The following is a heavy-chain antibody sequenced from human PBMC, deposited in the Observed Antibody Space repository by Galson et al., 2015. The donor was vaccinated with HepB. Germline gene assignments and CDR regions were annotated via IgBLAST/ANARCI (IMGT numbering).Heavy chain of an antibody. CDR2: ISAYNGNT. CDR3: ARDRDIWSGYYKSSGWFDP. CDR1: GYTFTSYG. D-gene: IGHD3-3*01. V-gene: IGHV1-18*01. J-gene: IGHJ5*02. Sequence: SVKVSCKASGYTFTSYGISRVRQAPGQGLEWMGWISAYNGNTNYAQKLQGRVTMTTDTSTSTAYMELRSLRSDDTAVYYCARDRDIWSGYYKSSGWFDPWGQGTLVTVSS.